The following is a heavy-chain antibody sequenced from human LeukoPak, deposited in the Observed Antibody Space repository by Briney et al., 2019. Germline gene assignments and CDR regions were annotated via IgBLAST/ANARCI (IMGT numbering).Heavy chain of an antibody. V-gene: IGHV1-2*02. J-gene: IGHJ4*02. CDR3: ARYTSEHYYSGFGY. CDR1: GYTLTAEY. Sequence: ASVKVSCKASGYTLTAEYIHWVRQAPGQGLEWMGWINPNTGATHHAQKFLGRVTLTRDTSISTAYMELSSLIDDTAVYYCARYTSEHYYSGFGYWGQGTLVTVSS. CDR2: INPNTGAT. D-gene: IGHD4-23*01.